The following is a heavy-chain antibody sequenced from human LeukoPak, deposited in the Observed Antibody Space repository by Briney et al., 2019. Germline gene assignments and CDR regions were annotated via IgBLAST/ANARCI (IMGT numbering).Heavy chain of an antibody. V-gene: IGHV4-59*01. D-gene: IGHD1-1*01. CDR3: ARDPRGGTSRDNWFDP. CDR2: IYYSGST. Sequence: SETLSLTCTVSGGSISSYYWSWIRQPPGKGLEWIGYIYYSGSTDYNPSLKSRVTISVDTSKNQFSLKLNSVTAADTAVYYCARDPRGGTSRDNWFDPWGQGTLVTVSS. J-gene: IGHJ5*02. CDR1: GGSISSYY.